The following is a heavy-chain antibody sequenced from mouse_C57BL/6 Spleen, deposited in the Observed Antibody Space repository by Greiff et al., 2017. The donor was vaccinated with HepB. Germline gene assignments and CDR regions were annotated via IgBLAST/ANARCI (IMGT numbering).Heavy chain of an antibody. D-gene: IGHD2-5*01. V-gene: IGHV2-5*01. CDR3: AKRISNYDYYAMDY. Sequence: QVQLKESGPGLVQPSQSLSITCTVSGFSLTSYGVHWVRQSPGKGLEWLGVIWRGGSTDYNAAFMSRLSITKDNSKSQVFFKMNSLQADDTAIYYCAKRISNYDYYAMDYWGQGTSVTVSS. CDR2: IWRGGST. CDR1: GFSLTSYG. J-gene: IGHJ4*01.